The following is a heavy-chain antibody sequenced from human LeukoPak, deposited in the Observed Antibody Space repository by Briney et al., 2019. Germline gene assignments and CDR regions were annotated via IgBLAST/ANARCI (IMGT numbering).Heavy chain of an antibody. CDR3: AGLWFRELLLDYFDY. J-gene: IGHJ4*02. CDR1: GGSISSSSYY. V-gene: IGHV4-39*07. Sequence: PSETLSLTCTVSGGSISSSSYYWGWIRQPPGKGLEWIGSIYYSGSTYYNPSLKSRVTISVDTSKNQFSLKLSSVTAADTAVYYCAGLWFRELLLDYFDYWGQGTLVTVSS. D-gene: IGHD3-10*01. CDR2: IYYSGST.